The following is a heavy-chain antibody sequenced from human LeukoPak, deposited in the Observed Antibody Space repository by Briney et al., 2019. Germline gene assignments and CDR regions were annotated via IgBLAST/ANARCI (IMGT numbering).Heavy chain of an antibody. CDR3: AIAYGGKFLLVGGLVGPNSGSSQSKYYYYYMDV. CDR1: GYTFTGYY. CDR2: INPNSGGT. D-gene: IGHD4-23*01. V-gene: IGHV1-2*02. Sequence: GASVKVSCKASGYTFTGYYMHWVRQAPGQGLEWMGWINPNSGGTNYAQKFQGRVTMTRDTSISTAYMELSRLRSDDTAVYYCAIAYGGKFLLVGGLVGPNSGSSQSKYYYYYMDVWGKGTTVTVSS. J-gene: IGHJ6*03.